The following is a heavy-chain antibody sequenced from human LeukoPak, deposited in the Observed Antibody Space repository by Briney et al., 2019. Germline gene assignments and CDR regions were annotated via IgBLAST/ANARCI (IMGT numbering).Heavy chain of an antibody. CDR2: ISWNSGSI. CDR3: AKDAVLGGSGTFFDY. V-gene: IGHV3-9*01. J-gene: IGHJ4*02. Sequence: GRSLILSCAASGFTFDDYAIHWLRQAPGKGLELVSGISWNSGSIGYADSVKGRFTISRDNAKNSLYLQMNSLRAEDTALYYCAKDAVLGGSGTFFDYWGQGTLVTVSS. D-gene: IGHD3-10*01. CDR1: GFTFDDYA.